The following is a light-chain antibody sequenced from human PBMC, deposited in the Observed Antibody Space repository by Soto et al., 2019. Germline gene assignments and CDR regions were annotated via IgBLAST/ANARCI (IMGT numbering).Light chain of an antibody. CDR1: QSVSSN. V-gene: IGKV3-20*01. CDR3: QQFGSSPYT. CDR2: ATS. Sequence: EIVMTQSPATLSVSPGERATLSCRASQSVSSNLAWYQQKPGQAPRLLIYATSRRATDIPDRFSGSGSGTDFTLTVSRLEPEDFAVFYCQQFGSSPYTFGQGTKVDIK. J-gene: IGKJ2*01.